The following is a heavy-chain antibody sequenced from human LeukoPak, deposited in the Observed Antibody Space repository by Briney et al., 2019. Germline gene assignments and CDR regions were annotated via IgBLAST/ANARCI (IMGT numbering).Heavy chain of an antibody. D-gene: IGHD5-12*01. Sequence: GGSLRLSCVASGFTFSSYAMHWVRQTPGKGLEYVSGINSNGGSTHYANSVKGRFTISRDNSKNTLYLQMNSLRAEDTAVYYCARGPSGYHNTGGQGTLVTVSS. CDR2: INSNGGST. CDR1: GFTFSSYA. J-gene: IGHJ4*02. CDR3: ARGPSGYHNT. V-gene: IGHV3-64*01.